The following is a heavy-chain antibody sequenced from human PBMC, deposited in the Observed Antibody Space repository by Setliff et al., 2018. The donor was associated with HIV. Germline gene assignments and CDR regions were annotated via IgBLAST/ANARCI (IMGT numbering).Heavy chain of an antibody. D-gene: IGHD4-4*01. V-gene: IGHV4-38-2*01. J-gene: IGHJ4*02. CDR3: ARGKPRGYSKTLGLWYFDY. Sequence: SETLSLTCAVSAYSISSGYYWGWIRQPPGKGLEWIGSMYHSGGTNYNPSLKSLVTISVDTSKNQFSLKLSSVTAADTAVYYCARGKPRGYSKTLGLWYFDYWGQGTLVTVSS. CDR2: MYHSGGT. CDR1: AYSISSGYY.